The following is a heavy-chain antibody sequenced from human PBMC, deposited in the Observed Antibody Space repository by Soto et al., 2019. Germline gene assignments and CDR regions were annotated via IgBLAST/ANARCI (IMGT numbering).Heavy chain of an antibody. CDR2: FSGSGRSK. Sequence: PVGSLRLSCAASGFTFSSYALSWVRQPPGKGLEWVSAFSGSGRSKYYADSVKGRFTISRDNSKNTLFLQMNSRRAEDTAVYYCARAHNWNNVLGYWGQGTLVTGSS. D-gene: IGHD1-20*01. CDR3: ARAHNWNNVLGY. V-gene: IGHV3-23*01. J-gene: IGHJ4*02. CDR1: GFTFSSYA.